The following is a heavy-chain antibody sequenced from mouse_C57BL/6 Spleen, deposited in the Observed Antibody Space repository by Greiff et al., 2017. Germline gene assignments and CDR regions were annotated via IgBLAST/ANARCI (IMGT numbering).Heavy chain of an antibody. CDR1: GYTFTSYW. V-gene: IGHV1-59*01. CDR3: ARRGTTVVADY. CDR2: IDPSDSYT. D-gene: IGHD1-1*01. Sequence: QVQLQQSGAELVRPGTSVKLSCKASGYTFTSYWMHWVKQRPGQGLEWIGVIDPSDSYTNYNQKFKGKATLTVDTSSSTAYMQLSSLTSEDSAVYYCARRGTTVVADYGGQGTTLTVSS. J-gene: IGHJ2*01.